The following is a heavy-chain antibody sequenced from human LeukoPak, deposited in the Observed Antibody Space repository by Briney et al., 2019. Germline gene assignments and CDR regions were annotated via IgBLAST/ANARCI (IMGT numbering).Heavy chain of an antibody. V-gene: IGHV1-2*06. J-gene: IGHJ4*02. CDR2: INPNSGGT. D-gene: IGHD6-19*01. CDR3: ARDGYSSGWYGSEQPFDY. CDR1: GYTFTGYY. Sequence: ASVKVSCKASGYTFTGYYMHWVRQAPGQGLEWMGRINPNSGGTNYAQKFQGRVTMTRDTSISTAYMELSRLRSDDTAVYYCARDGYSSGWYGSEQPFDYWGQGTLVTVSS.